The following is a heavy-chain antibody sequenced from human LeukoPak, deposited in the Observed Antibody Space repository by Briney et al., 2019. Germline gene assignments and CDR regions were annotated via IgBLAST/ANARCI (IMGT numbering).Heavy chain of an antibody. CDR1: GFTFSSYW. Sequence: PGGSLRLSCAASGFTFSSYWMHWVRHAPGKGLVWISRINSDGSTTSYADSVKGRFTISRDNAKNTLYLQMNSLRAEDTAVYYCARGNYYGQDYWGQGTLVTVSS. D-gene: IGHD3-10*01. V-gene: IGHV3-74*01. CDR3: ARGNYYGQDY. CDR2: INSDGSTT. J-gene: IGHJ4*02.